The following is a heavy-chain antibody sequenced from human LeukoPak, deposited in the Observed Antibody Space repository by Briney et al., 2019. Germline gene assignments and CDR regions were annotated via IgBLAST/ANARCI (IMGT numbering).Heavy chain of an antibody. Sequence: PSETLSLTCALYGGSFSGYYWTWIRQPPGKGLEWIGEINHSGSTNYSPSLKSRVTISLDTSKNQLSLKLTSVTAADTAVYYRARGSRLTGTFDIWGQGTMVTVSS. J-gene: IGHJ3*02. CDR3: ARGSRLTGTFDI. D-gene: IGHD3-9*01. V-gene: IGHV4-34*01. CDR2: INHSGST. CDR1: GGSFSGYY.